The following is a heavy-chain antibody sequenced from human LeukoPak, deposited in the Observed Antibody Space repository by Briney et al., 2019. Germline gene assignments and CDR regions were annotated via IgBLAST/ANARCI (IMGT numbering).Heavy chain of an antibody. Sequence: SVKVSYKASLGTFSSYAISWVRQAPGRGLEWMRRIIPIFGTANYAQTFQGRVTITADKYTSTAYMELSSLRSEDTAVYDCATGEGDMIVAFDIWGQGTMVTVSS. CDR2: IIPIFGTA. CDR3: ATGEGDMIVAFDI. D-gene: IGHD3-22*01. CDR1: LGTFSSYA. J-gene: IGHJ3*02. V-gene: IGHV1-69*06.